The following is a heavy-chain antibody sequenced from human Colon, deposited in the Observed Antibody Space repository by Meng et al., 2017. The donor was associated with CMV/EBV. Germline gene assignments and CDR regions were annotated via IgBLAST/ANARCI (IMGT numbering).Heavy chain of an antibody. D-gene: IGHD3-3*01. CDR2: INSDGSST. Sequence: GESLKISCAASGFTFSSYWMHWVRQAPGKGLVWVSRINSDGSSTSYADSVKGRFTISRDNAKNTLCLQMNSLRAEDTAVYYCARGASFWSGPYGMDVWGQGTTVTVSS. J-gene: IGHJ6*02. CDR3: ARGASFWSGPYGMDV. V-gene: IGHV3-74*01. CDR1: GFTFSSYW.